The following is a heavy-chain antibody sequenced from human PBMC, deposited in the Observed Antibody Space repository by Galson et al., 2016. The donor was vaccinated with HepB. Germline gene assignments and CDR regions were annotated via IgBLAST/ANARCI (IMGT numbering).Heavy chain of an antibody. CDR3: AKDYSWNDDYYGLDV. V-gene: IGHV3-30*18. D-gene: IGHD1-1*01. Sequence: SLRLSCATSGFTFTSYAMHWVRQAPGKGLEWVAVISYDGSNKYYADSVKGRFTISRDDSKNTLYLQMISLRTDDTAVYYCAKDYSWNDDYYGLDVWGQGTTVTVSS. CDR2: ISYDGSNK. CDR1: GFTFTSYA. J-gene: IGHJ6*02.